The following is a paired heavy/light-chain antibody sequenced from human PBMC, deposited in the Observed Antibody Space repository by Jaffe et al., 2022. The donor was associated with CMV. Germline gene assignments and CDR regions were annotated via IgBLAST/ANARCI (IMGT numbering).Heavy chain of an antibody. CDR3: CRVGGWIDAADGFDT. V-gene: IGHV3-72*01. CDR1: GFIFSDQY. CDR2: IRTKRNSYST. D-gene: IGHD2-2*03. Sequence: EVQLVESGGGLGQPGGSLRLSCAVSGFIFSDQYMDWVRQAPGKGLEWVGRIRTKRNSYSTEYAPSVKGRFTVSRDDSKNSLYLQMNSLKVEDTAVYYCCRVGGWIDAADGFDTWGQGTVVAVSS. J-gene: IGHJ3*02.
Light chain of an antibody. V-gene: IGKV1-17*01. CDR2: TAT. CDR1: QGIRND. CDR3: LQHHGYPLT. Sequence: DIQMTQSPASLSASVGDRVTITCRASQGIRNDLGWYQQKPGKAPKRLIYTATSLQSGVPSRFSGSGSGTEFTLTISSLQPEDSATYYCLQHHGYPLTFGQGTKVEIK. J-gene: IGKJ1*01.